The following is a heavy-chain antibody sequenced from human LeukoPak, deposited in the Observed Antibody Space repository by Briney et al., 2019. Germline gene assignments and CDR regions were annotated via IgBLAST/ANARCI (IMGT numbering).Heavy chain of an antibody. V-gene: IGHV1-69*05. CDR3: ARALHSGYDSSWFDP. D-gene: IGHD5-12*01. J-gene: IGHJ5*02. Sequence: SVKVSCKASGGTFSSYAISWVRQAPGQGLEWMGGIIPISGTANYAQKFQGRVTITTDESTSTAYMELSSLRSEDTAVYYCARALHSGYDSSWFDPWGQGTLVTVSS. CDR2: IIPISGTA. CDR1: GGTFSSYA.